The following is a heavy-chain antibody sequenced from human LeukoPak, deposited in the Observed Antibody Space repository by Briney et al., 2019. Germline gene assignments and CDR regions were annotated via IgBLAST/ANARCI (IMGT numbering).Heavy chain of an antibody. CDR3: ARWAHDCGFNY. Sequence: PGGSLRLSCAASGFTFNDYSMNWVRQAPGKGLEWVSYISRSSSTIYYADSVKGRFTISRDNAKNSLYLQMNSLRAEDTAVYYCARWAHDCGFNYWGQGTLVTVSS. V-gene: IGHV3-48*01. CDR2: ISRSSSTI. J-gene: IGHJ4*02. CDR1: GFTFNDYS. D-gene: IGHD4-17*01.